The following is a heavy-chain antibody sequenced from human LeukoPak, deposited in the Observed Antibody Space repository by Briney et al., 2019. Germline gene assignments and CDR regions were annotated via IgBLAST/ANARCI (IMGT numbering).Heavy chain of an antibody. CDR1: GGSISSSTYY. CDR2: IYYSGST. J-gene: IGHJ3*02. Sequence: SETLSLTCTVSGGSISSSTYYWGWIRQPPGKGLEWIGSIYYSGSTYYNPSLKSRVTMSVDKSKNQFSLKLSSVTAADTAVYYCARGPDDAFDIWGQGTMVTVSS. V-gene: IGHV4-39*07. CDR3: ARGPDDAFDI.